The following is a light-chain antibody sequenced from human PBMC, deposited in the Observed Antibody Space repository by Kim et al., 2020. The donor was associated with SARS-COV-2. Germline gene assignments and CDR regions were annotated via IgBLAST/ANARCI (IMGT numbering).Light chain of an antibody. CDR2: EVT. CDR3: ASHGGYDYV. CDR1: RGAFVSYKY. J-gene: IGLJ1*01. V-gene: IGLV2-8*01. Sequence: PGRSVAISCSGARGAFVSYKYVSWDQQHPGKPPKLIIYEVTKRPSGVPDRFSGSMSGNTASLTVSGLQAEDEADYYCASHGGYDYVFGTGTNVTVL.